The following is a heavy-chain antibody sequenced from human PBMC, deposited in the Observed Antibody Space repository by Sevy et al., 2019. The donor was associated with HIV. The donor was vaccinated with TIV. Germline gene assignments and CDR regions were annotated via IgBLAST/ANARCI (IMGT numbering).Heavy chain of an antibody. V-gene: IGHV3-23*01. CDR3: AKALNPALESMIEVVLRTLKGFDV. D-gene: IGHD3-22*01. CDR2: ISGPGLST. CDR1: GFTFNTHA. Sequence: GGSLRLSCAASGFTFNTHAMTWVRQAPGKGMEWVSVISGPGLSTYYAHSVKGRFTISRDNSKNTLYLQMNRLRADDTATYYCAKALNPALESMIEVVLRTLKGFDVWGQGTMVTVSS. J-gene: IGHJ3*01.